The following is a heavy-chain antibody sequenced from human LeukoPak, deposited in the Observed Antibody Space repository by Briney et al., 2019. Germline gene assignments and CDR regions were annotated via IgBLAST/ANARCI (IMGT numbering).Heavy chain of an antibody. V-gene: IGHV4-34*01. CDR1: GGSFSGYY. CDR3: ARRLVAARLGWFDP. D-gene: IGHD6-6*01. CDR2: INHSGST. J-gene: IGHJ5*02. Sequence: AETLSLTCAVYGGSFSGYYWSWIRQLPGKGLECIGEINHSGSTNYNPSLKSRVTISVDTSKNQFSLKLSSVTAADTAVYYSARRLVAARLGWFDPWGQGTLVTVSS.